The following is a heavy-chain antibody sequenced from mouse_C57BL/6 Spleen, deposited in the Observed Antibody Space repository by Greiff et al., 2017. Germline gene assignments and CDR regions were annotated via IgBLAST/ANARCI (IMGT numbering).Heavy chain of an antibody. CDR3: ARKELGRYYYAMDY. J-gene: IGHJ4*01. CDR1: GYTFTSYW. CDR2: IYPSDSET. V-gene: IGHV1-61*01. D-gene: IGHD4-1*01. Sequence: VQLQQPGAELVRPGSSVKLSCKASGYTFTSYWMDWVKQRPGQGLEWIGNIYPSDSETHYNQKFKDKATLTVDKSSSTAYMQLSSLTSEDSAVYYCARKELGRYYYAMDYWGQGTSVTVSS.